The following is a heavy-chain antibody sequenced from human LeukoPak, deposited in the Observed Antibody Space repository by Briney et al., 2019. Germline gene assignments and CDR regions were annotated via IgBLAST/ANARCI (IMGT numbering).Heavy chain of an antibody. J-gene: IGHJ4*02. V-gene: IGHV3-20*04. CDR2: INWNGGRT. CDR3: ARGIDY. CDR1: GFTFDGYG. Sequence: GESLRLFCAASGFTFDGYGMGWVRQGPGKGLEWVSGINWNGGRTGYADSVKGRFTISRDNAKNSLYLQMNSLRAEDTAVYYCARGIDYWGRGTLVTVSS.